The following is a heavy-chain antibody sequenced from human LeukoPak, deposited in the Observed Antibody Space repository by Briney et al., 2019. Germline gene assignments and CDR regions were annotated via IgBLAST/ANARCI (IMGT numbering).Heavy chain of an antibody. J-gene: IGHJ4*02. CDR1: GFTFSSYW. Sequence: GGSLRLSCAASGFTFSSYWMSWVRQAPGKGLEWVANIKRDGSEEYYVDSVKGRFTISRDNAKNSLYLQMNSLRAEDTAVYYCARGRYCSGSSCCTGYFDYWGQGTLVTVSS. CDR3: ARGRYCSGSSCCTGYFDY. D-gene: IGHD2-15*01. CDR2: IKRDGSEE. V-gene: IGHV3-7*05.